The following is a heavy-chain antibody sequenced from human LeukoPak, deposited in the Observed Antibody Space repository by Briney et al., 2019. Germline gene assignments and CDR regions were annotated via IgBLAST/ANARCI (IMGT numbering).Heavy chain of an antibody. CDR1: GGSIIDYY. CDR3: ASERGSGWYDMTFDS. Sequence: PSETLSLTCTVSGGSIIDYYWNWIRQPAGKGLEWIGRIYTSGNTNYNPSLKSRVIMSVDTSKNQFSLKLSLVTAADTAVYYCASERGSGWYDMTFDSWGQGTLVTVSS. D-gene: IGHD6-19*01. CDR2: IYTSGNT. V-gene: IGHV4-4*07. J-gene: IGHJ4*02.